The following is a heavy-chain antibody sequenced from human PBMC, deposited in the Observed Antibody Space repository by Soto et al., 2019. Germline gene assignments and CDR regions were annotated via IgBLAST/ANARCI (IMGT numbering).Heavy chain of an antibody. V-gene: IGHV4-30-2*01. CDR2: IYHSGST. D-gene: IGHD5-12*01. Sequence: SETLSLTCAVSGGSISSGGYSWSWIRQPPGKGLEWIGYIYHSGSTYYNPSLKSRVTISVDRSKNQFSLKLSSVTAADTAVYYCAGGYDSFDYWGQGTLVTVSS. CDR3: AGGYDSFDY. CDR1: GGSISSGGYS. J-gene: IGHJ4*02.